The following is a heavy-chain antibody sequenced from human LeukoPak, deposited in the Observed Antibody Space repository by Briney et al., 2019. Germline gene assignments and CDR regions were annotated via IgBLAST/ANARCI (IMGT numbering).Heavy chain of an antibody. V-gene: IGHV4-59*01. J-gene: IGHJ3*02. Sequence: KPSETLSLTCTVSGGSISSYYWSWIRQFPGKGLEWIGYIYYSGSTNYNPSLKSRVTISVDTSKNQFSLKLSSVTAADTAVYYCARPYTSGYRGAFDIWGQGTMVTVSS. CDR2: IYYSGST. CDR3: ARPYTSGYRGAFDI. CDR1: GGSISSYY. D-gene: IGHD6-19*01.